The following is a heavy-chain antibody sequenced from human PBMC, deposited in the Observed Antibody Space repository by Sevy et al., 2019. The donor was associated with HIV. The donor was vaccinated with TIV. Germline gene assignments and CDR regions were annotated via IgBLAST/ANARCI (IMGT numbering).Heavy chain of an antibody. J-gene: IGHJ6*02. CDR2: INPNSGGT. D-gene: IGHD3-3*01. Sequence: ASVKVSCKASGYTFTGYYMHWVRQAPGQGLEWMGWINPNSGGTNYAQKFQGRVTMTRDTSISTAYMELSRLRSDDTAVDYCASTYYDFWSGSSYGMDVWGQGTTVTVSS. V-gene: IGHV1-2*02. CDR1: GYTFTGYY. CDR3: ASTYYDFWSGSSYGMDV.